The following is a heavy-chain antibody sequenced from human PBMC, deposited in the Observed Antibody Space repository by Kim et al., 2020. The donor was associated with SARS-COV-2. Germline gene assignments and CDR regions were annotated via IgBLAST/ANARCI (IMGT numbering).Heavy chain of an antibody. CDR1: GFSFSRYG. D-gene: IGHD6-13*01. J-gene: IGHJ2*01. V-gene: IGHV3-33*01. Sequence: GGSLRLSCAASGFSFSRYGMHWVRQAPGKGLEWVAVIGYDGSNKYYGDSLKGRFTISRDNTRNTLYLQMNSLRAEDTAVYFCAREFLAAAFDLWGRGALVTVSS. CDR3: AREFLAAAFDL. CDR2: IGYDGSNK.